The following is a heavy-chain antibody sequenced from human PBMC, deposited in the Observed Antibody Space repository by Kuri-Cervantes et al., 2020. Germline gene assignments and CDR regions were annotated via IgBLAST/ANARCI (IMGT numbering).Heavy chain of an antibody. D-gene: IGHD5/OR15-5a*01. CDR1: GFTFSSYA. J-gene: IGHJ6*02. Sequence: GESLKISCAASGFTFSSYAMHWVRQAPGKGLEWVAVISYDGSNKYYADSVKGRLTISRDNSKNTLYLQVNSLRAEDTAVYYCAKDRSTFDPKYYYYYYGMDVWGQGTTVTVSS. CDR3: AKDRSTFDPKYYYYYYGMDV. CDR2: ISYDGSNK. V-gene: IGHV3-30-3*01.